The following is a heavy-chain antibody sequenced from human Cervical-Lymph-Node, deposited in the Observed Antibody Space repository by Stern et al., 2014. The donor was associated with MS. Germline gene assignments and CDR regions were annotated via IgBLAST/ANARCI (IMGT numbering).Heavy chain of an antibody. Sequence: QVQLVESGGGVFQPGRSLRLSCGGTGFNFSNSGINWVRQPPGKGLEWVATISYDGSKKFYADSVKGRFTISRDNSKNTLYLQTSSLRDDDTAVYYCSKQGLWGQGTLVIVSS. J-gene: IGHJ4*02. CDR3: SKQGL. CDR1: GFNFSNSG. V-gene: IGHV3-30*18. CDR2: ISYDGSKK.